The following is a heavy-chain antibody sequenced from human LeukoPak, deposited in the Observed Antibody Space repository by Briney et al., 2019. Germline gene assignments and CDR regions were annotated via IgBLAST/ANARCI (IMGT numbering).Heavy chain of an antibody. Sequence: GGSLRLSCAASGFTFSTYAMTWVRQAPGKGLEWVSAISGSGGITYYADSLKGRFTISRDNSNNTLYLQMNSLSVDDTAVYYCAKDAPGDGYNRGDFDYWGPGTLVTVSS. CDR3: AKDAPGDGYNRGDFDY. CDR2: ISGSGGIT. D-gene: IGHD5-24*01. CDR1: GFTFSTYA. J-gene: IGHJ4*02. V-gene: IGHV3-23*01.